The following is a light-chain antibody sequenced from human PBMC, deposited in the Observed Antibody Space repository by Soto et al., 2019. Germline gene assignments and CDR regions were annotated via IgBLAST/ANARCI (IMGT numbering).Light chain of an antibody. CDR2: EVS. CDR1: SSDVGGYNY. CDR3: SSYTTSTTQV. V-gene: IGLV2-14*01. J-gene: IGLJ2*01. Sequence: QSVLTQPASVSGSPGQSITISCTGTSSDVGGYNYVSWYQQQSGKAPKLMIHEVSNRPSGVSDRFSGSKSGKTASLTIFGLQAEDEADYYCSSYTTSTTQVFGGGTQLTVL.